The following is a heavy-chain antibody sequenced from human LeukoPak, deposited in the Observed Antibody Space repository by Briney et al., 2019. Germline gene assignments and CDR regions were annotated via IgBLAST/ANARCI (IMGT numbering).Heavy chain of an antibody. CDR2: TYDSGSS. V-gene: IGHV4-59*01. Sequence: PSETLSLTCAVSGGSMRNYYWSWIRRPPGKGLEWIGYTYDSGSSSYNPSLRSRVSISIDTSKNQFSLNLSSVTAADTAAYYCARGWASSWYYFDFWGQGTLVTVSS. CDR3: ARGWASSWYYFDF. CDR1: GGSMRNYY. D-gene: IGHD2-2*01. J-gene: IGHJ4*02.